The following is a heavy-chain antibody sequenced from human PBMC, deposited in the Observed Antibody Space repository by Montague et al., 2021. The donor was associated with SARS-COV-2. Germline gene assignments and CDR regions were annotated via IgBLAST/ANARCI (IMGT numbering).Heavy chain of an antibody. CDR2: IYYSGSA. Sequence: SETLSLTCTVSGGSISSSNYYWGWIRQPPGKGLEWIGSIYYSGSAYYNPSLKSRVTIFVDTSKNQFSLKLSSVTAADTAVYYCASPTYYYDSSGSDAFDNWGQGTMFTVSS. CDR1: GGSISSSNYY. V-gene: IGHV4-39*01. D-gene: IGHD3-22*01. CDR3: ASPTYYYDSSGSDAFDN. J-gene: IGHJ3*02.